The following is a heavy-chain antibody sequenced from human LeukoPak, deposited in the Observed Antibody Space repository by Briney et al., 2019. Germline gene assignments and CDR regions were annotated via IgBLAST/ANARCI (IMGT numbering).Heavy chain of an antibody. J-gene: IGHJ4*02. CDR1: GFTFSSYA. CDR2: ISGSGGST. CDR3: ARGRSDPHEYDY. Sequence: QPGGSLRLSCAASGFTFSSYAMSWVRQAPGKGLEWVSAISGSGGSTYYADSVKGRFTISRDNFKNTLNLQMNSLRVEDAAVYYCARGRSDPHEYDYWGQGSLVTVSS. V-gene: IGHV3-23*01. D-gene: IGHD2/OR15-2a*01.